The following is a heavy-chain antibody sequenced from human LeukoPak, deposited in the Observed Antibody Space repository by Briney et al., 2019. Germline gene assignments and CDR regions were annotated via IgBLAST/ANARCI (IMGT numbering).Heavy chain of an antibody. D-gene: IGHD5-18*01. CDR2: INPNSGGT. V-gene: IGHV1-2*02. J-gene: IGHJ4*02. CDR3: ARIPVDTAMDSIYVLDY. CDR1: GYTFTGYY. Sequence: ASVKVSCKASGYTFTGYYMHWVRQAPGQGLEWMGWINPNSGGTNYAQKFQGRVTMTRDTSISTAYMELSRLRSDDTAVYYCARIPVDTAMDSIYVLDYWGQGTLVTVSS.